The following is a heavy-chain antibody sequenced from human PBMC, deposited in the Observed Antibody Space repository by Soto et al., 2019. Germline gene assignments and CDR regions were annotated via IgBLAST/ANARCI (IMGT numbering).Heavy chain of an antibody. CDR2: IYHTGAT. J-gene: IGHJ5*01. V-gene: IGHV4-4*02. CDR1: GGSITSSNW. Sequence: NPSETLSLTCAVSGGSITSSNWWSWVRQPPGKGLEWIGEIYHTGATNYNPSLKSRVTISVDKSKNQFSLKLSSVTAADTAIYYCATSSAGMDSWGQGTLVTVSS. D-gene: IGHD3-10*01. CDR3: ATSSAGMDS.